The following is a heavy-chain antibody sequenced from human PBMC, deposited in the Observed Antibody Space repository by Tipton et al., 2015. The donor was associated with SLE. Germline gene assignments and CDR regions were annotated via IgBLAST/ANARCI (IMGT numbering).Heavy chain of an antibody. CDR2: IFYSGGT. CDR1: GASIGSHH. V-gene: IGHV4-59*11. J-gene: IGHJ4*02. Sequence: LSCTVSGASIGSHHWTWIRQPPGKGLEWIGNIFYSGGTNYSPFLNSRITISVDTSKNQLSLNVISMTAADTAVYYCARLAVAGMWYYFDFWGQGAPVTVSS. CDR3: ARLAVAGMWYYFDF. D-gene: IGHD6-19*01.